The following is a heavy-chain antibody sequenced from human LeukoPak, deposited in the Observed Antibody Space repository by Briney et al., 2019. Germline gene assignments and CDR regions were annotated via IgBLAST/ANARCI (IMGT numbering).Heavy chain of an antibody. CDR3: ARDGGSDILTGYYSSASKYFDC. CDR1: GFTFSTFA. Sequence: PGGSLRLSCAASGFTFSTFALHWVSQAPGKGLEWVAVISYDGSKEYYGDSVKGRFTISRDNPENRLYLQMSSLRAEDTAVYYCARDGGSDILTGYYSSASKYFDCWGQGTLVTVSS. J-gene: IGHJ4*02. D-gene: IGHD3-9*01. V-gene: IGHV3-30-3*01. CDR2: ISYDGSKE.